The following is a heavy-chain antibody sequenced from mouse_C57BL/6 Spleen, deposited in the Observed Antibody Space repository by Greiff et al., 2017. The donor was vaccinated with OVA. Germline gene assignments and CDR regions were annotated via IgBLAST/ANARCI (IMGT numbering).Heavy chain of an antibody. CDR3: ASLYGSSYGYFDV. D-gene: IGHD1-1*01. V-gene: IGHV5-6*01. Sequence: EVQLVESGGDLVKPGGSLKLSCAASGFTFSSYGMSWVRQTPDKRLEWVATISSGGSYTYYPDSVKGRFTISRDNAKNTLYLQMSSLKSEDTAMYYCASLYGSSYGYFDVWGTGTTVTVSS. J-gene: IGHJ1*03. CDR1: GFTFSSYG. CDR2: ISSGGSYT.